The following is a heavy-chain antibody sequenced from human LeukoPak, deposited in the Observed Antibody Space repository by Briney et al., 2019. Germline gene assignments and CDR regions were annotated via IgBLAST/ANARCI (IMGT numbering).Heavy chain of an antibody. J-gene: IGHJ3*01. Sequence: GGSLRLSCAASGFNFNRFAMHWVRQVPGRGLEWVAVISSDSSNKNYVESVRGRFTIPRENSVNTLYLEMNTLTTDDAGVYYCAKVRRMEWMTPLSDDFDVWGQGTMVTVSS. D-gene: IGHD3-3*01. CDR1: GFNFNRFA. CDR2: ISSDSSNK. CDR3: AKVRRMEWMTPLSDDFDV. V-gene: IGHV3-30*04.